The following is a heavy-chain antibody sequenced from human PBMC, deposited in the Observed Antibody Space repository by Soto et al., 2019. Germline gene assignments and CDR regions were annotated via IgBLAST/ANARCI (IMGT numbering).Heavy chain of an antibody. CDR3: AKDSGSYFTADY. CDR2: ISASGGRT. D-gene: IGHD1-26*01. Sequence: EVQLLESGGGLVQPGGSLRLSCAASGFTFSSSAMSWVRQAPGKGLEWVSAISASGGRTYYADPVKGRFTISRDNSKNTLSLQMNSLRAEDTAIYYCAKDSGSYFTADYWGQGTLVTVSS. V-gene: IGHV3-23*01. CDR1: GFTFSSSA. J-gene: IGHJ4*02.